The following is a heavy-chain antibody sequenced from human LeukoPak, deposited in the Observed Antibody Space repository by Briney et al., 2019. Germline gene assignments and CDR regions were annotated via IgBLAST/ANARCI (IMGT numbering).Heavy chain of an antibody. CDR3: AREYQLEYYYYYGMDV. CDR2: IYTSGST. CDR1: GGSISSYY. D-gene: IGHD2-2*01. Sequence: SETLSLTCTVSGGSISSYYWSWIRQPAGKGLEWIGRIYTSGSTNYNPSLKSRVTMSVDTSKNQFSLKLSSVTAADTAVYYCAREYQLEYYYYYGMDVWGQGTTVTVSS. J-gene: IGHJ6*02. V-gene: IGHV4-4*07.